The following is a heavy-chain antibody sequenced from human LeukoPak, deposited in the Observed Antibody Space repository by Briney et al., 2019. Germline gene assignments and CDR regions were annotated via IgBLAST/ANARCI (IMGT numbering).Heavy chain of an antibody. Sequence: GESLRLSCAASGFTFSSYAMNWVRQAPGKGLEWVSSISSSSSYIYYADSVKGRFTISRDNAKNSLYLQMNSLRAEDTAVYYCARDATIYSYFDYWGQGTLVTVSS. CDR1: GFTFSSYA. J-gene: IGHJ4*02. D-gene: IGHD4-11*01. CDR3: ARDATIYSYFDY. CDR2: ISSSSSYI. V-gene: IGHV3-21*01.